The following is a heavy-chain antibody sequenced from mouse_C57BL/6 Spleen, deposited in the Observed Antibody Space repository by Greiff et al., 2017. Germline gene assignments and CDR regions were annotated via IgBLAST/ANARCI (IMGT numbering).Heavy chain of an antibody. CDR1: GYTFTSYW. CDR3: ARRWGTFDY. Sequence: QVQLQQPGAELVRPGTSVKLSCKASGYTFTSYWMHWVKQRPGQGLEWIGVIDPSDSYTTYNQKFKGKATLTVDTSSSTAYMQLSSLTSEDSAVYYCARRWGTFDYWGQGTTLTVSS. CDR2: IDPSDSYT. V-gene: IGHV1-59*01. J-gene: IGHJ2*01. D-gene: IGHD1-1*02.